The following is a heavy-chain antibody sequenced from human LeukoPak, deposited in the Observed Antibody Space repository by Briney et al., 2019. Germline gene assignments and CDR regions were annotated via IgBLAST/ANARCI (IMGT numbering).Heavy chain of an antibody. CDR3: ARVKGLDYGDYEYYFDY. CDR2: INPNSGGT. J-gene: IGHJ4*02. CDR1: GYTFTGYY. Sequence: GASVKVSCKASGYTFTGYYMHWARQAPGQGLEWMGWINPNSGGTNYAQKFQGRVTMTRDTSISTAYMELSRLRSDDTAVYYCARVKGLDYGDYEYYFDYWGQGTLVTVSS. D-gene: IGHD4-17*01. V-gene: IGHV1-2*02.